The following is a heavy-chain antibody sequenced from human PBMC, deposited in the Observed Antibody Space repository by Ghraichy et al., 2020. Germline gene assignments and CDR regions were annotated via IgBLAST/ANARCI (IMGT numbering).Heavy chain of an antibody. V-gene: IGHV3-30*18. CDR2: ISYDGSNK. CDR3: AKDYRFRELLYPLDAFDI. CDR1: GFTFSSYG. D-gene: IGHD3-10*01. Sequence: GGSLRLSCAASGFTFSSYGMHWVRQAPGKGLEWVAVISYDGSNKYYADSVKGRFTISRDNSKNTLYLQMNSLRAEDTAVYYCAKDYRFRELLYPLDAFDIWGQGTMVTVSS. J-gene: IGHJ3*02.